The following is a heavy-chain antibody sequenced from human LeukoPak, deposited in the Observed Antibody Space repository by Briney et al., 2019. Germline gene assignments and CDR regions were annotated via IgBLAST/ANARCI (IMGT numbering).Heavy chain of an antibody. CDR2: IIPIFGTA. CDR3: ATDLGVVVTAIHSY. CDR1: GGTFSSYA. D-gene: IGHD2-21*02. Sequence: GSSVKVSCKASGGTFSSYAISWVRQAPGQGLEWMGGIIPIFGTANYAQKFQGRVTMTEDTSTDTAYMELSSLRSEDTAVYYCATDLGVVVTAIHSYWGQGTLVTVSS. J-gene: IGHJ4*02. V-gene: IGHV1-69*06.